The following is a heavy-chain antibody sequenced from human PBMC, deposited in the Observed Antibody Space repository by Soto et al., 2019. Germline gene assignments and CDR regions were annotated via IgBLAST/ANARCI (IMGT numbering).Heavy chain of an antibody. CDR2: IDPSDSYT. D-gene: IGHD6-13*01. CDR3: ARLGIAAAGDYYYYGMDV. J-gene: IGHJ6*02. Sequence: SGESLKISCKGSGYSFTSYWISWVRQMPGKGLEWMGRIDPSDSYTNYSPSFQGHVTISADKSISTAYLQWSSLKASDTAMYYCARLGIAAAGDYYYYGMDVWGQGTTVTVSS. V-gene: IGHV5-10-1*01. CDR1: GYSFTSYW.